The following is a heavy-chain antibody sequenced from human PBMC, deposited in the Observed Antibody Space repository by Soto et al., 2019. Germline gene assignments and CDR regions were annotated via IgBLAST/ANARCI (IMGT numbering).Heavy chain of an antibody. V-gene: IGHV4-59*01. D-gene: IGHD2-8*01. Sequence: SETLSFTCTVSGTSISSYYWSWIRQPPGKGLEWIANIHYSGTTNYNPSLASRVTLSVDTSKNQFSPKMTSVTAADRAMYFCATYNLYAMDNWGRGTLVTVSS. CDR1: GTSISSYY. CDR3: ATYNLYAMDN. CDR2: IHYSGTT. J-gene: IGHJ4*01.